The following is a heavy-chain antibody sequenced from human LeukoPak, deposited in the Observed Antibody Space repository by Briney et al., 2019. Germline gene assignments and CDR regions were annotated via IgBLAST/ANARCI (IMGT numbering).Heavy chain of an antibody. CDR2: IYTSGSS. CDR3: ARGGAGYYYFDY. V-gene: IGHV4-4*07. CDR1: GGSISSYY. J-gene: IGHJ4*02. Sequence: SETLSLTCTVSGGSISSYYWSWIRQPAGKGLEWIGRIYTSGSSNYNPSLKSRVTMSVDTSKNQLSLRLSSVTAADTAVYYCARGGAGYYYFDYWGQGTLVTVSS. D-gene: IGHD3-22*01.